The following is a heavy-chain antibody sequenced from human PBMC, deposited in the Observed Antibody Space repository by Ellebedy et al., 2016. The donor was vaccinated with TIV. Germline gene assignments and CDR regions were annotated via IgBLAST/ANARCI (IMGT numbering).Heavy chain of an antibody. J-gene: IGHJ4*02. CDR3: ARGSSVVSFGANF. Sequence: GGSLRLSCAASGFTFSSYWMTWVRQAPGKGLECVANIKQDGSEKYYVDSVTGRFTVSRDNAKNSLFLQMNSLRAEDTAVYYCARGSSVVSFGANFWGQGTLVTVSS. D-gene: IGHD1-26*01. V-gene: IGHV3-7*01. CDR1: GFTFSSYW. CDR2: IKQDGSEK.